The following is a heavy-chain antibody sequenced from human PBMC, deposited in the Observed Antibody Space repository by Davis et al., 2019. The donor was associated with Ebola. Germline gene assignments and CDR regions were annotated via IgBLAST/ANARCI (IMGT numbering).Heavy chain of an antibody. V-gene: IGHV3-21*01. J-gene: IGHJ4*02. Sequence: GESLKISCAASGFIFRNYVMNWVRQAPGKGLEWVSFISSSSNYIYYADSVKVRFTTSRDNAKNSLYLQMNTLRAEDTAVYYCARFSRGNPIDDWGQGTLVTVSS. CDR1: GFIFRNYV. CDR2: ISSSSNYI. CDR3: ARFSRGNPIDD.